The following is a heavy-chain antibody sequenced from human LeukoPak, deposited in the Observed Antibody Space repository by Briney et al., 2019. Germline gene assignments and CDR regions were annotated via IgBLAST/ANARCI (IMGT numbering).Heavy chain of an antibody. D-gene: IGHD2-21*02. CDR2: IYHSGST. Sequence: SETLSLTCTVSGGSISRHYWSWIRQPPGKGLEWIGYIYHSGSTNYNPSLKSRVTISVDTSKDQFSLKLSSVTAADTAVYYCAGVAYCGGDCTHPAAFDIWGQGTMVTVSS. CDR3: AGVAYCGGDCTHPAAFDI. J-gene: IGHJ3*02. CDR1: GGSISRHY. V-gene: IGHV4-59*11.